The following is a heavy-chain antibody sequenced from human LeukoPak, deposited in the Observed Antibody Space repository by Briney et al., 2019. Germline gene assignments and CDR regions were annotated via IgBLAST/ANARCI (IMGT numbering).Heavy chain of an antibody. D-gene: IGHD2/OR15-2a*01. Sequence: GGSMRLSCAASGFTFSSYAMSWVRQAPGKGLEWVSAISGSGGSTYYADSVKGRFTISRDNARNSLYLQMDNLRAEDTGVYYCARDFYDGFALDYWGQGTLVTVSS. V-gene: IGHV3-23*01. J-gene: IGHJ4*02. CDR1: GFTFSSYA. CDR2: ISGSGGST. CDR3: ARDFYDGFALDY.